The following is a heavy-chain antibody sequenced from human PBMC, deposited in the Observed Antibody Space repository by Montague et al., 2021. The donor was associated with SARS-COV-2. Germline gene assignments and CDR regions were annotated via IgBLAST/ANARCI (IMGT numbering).Heavy chain of an antibody. D-gene: IGHD4-17*01. Sequence: CAISGNSVWSNTAAWNWIRQSPSGGLEWLGRTNYRSKWTSDYATSVEGRVSIDPDTSRNQFFLHLRSVTPEDTGVYYCVRDTGSAQAGFDAWGQGTLVTVSS. CDR1: GNSVWSNTAA. J-gene: IGHJ4*02. CDR3: VRDTGSAQAGFDA. CDR2: TNYRSKWTS. V-gene: IGHV6-1*01.